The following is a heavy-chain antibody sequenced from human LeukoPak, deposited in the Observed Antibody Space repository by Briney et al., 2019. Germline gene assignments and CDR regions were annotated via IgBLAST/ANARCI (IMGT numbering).Heavy chain of an antibody. CDR1: GYTFTGYY. V-gene: IGHV1-2*02. D-gene: IGHD3-10*01. CDR2: INPNSGGT. Sequence: ASVKVSCKASGYTFTGYYMHWVRQAPGQGLEWMGWINPNSGGTNYAQKFQGRVTMTRDTSISTAYMELSRLRSDDTAVYYCARALTMVRGVFSRNDYWGQGTLVTVSS. J-gene: IGHJ4*02. CDR3: ARALTMVRGVFSRNDY.